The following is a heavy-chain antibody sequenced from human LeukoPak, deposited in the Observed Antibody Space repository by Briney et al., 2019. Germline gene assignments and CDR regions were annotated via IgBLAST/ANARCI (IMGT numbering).Heavy chain of an antibody. CDR2: ISSSSSYI. CDR1: GFTFSSYS. J-gene: IGHJ6*04. V-gene: IGHV3-21*01. Sequence: PGGSLRHSCAASGFTFSSYSMNWVRQAPGKGLEWVSSISSSSSYIYYADSVKGRFTISRDNAKNSLYLQMNSLRAEDTAVYYCARGGNSNYYYYYGMDVWGKGTTVTVSS. CDR3: ARGGNSNYYYYYGMDV. D-gene: IGHD4-23*01.